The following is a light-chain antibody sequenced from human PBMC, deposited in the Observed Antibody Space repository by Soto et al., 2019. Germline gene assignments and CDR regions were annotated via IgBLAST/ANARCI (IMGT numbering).Light chain of an antibody. Sequence: DIQMTQSPSTLSASVGDRVTITCRASQSISSWLAWYQQKPGKAPKLLIYDASNVESGVPSRFSGSGSGTEFTLTISSLQPDDFATYYCQQYNSYSGTFGQGTKVEIK. CDR1: QSISSW. V-gene: IGKV1-5*01. J-gene: IGKJ1*01. CDR3: QQYNSYSGT. CDR2: DAS.